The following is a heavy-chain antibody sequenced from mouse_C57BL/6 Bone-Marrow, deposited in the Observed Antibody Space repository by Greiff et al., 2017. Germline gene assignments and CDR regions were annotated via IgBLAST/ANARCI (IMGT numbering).Heavy chain of an antibody. CDR2: ILPGSGST. CDR1: GYTFTGYW. V-gene: IGHV1-9*01. D-gene: IGHD2-1*01. Sequence: QVQLQQSGAELMKPGASVKLSCKATGYTFTGYWIEWVKQRPGHGLEWIGEILPGSGSTNYNEKFKGKATFTADTSSNTAYRKLSSLTTEDSAIEYCARGGGKNAMDYWGQGTSVTVSS. J-gene: IGHJ4*01. CDR3: ARGGGKNAMDY.